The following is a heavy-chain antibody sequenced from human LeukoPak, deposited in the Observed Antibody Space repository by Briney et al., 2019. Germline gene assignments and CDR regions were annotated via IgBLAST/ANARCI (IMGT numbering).Heavy chain of an antibody. Sequence: SETLSLTCTVSGGSISSYYWSWIRQPPGKGLEWIGEINHSGSTNYNPSLKSRVTISVDTSKNQFSLKLSSVTAADTAVYYCARGSVQLWVGYYYYYYGMDVWGQGTTVTVSS. J-gene: IGHJ6*02. CDR3: ARGSVQLWVGYYYYYYGMDV. CDR1: GGSISSYY. V-gene: IGHV4-34*01. CDR2: INHSGST. D-gene: IGHD5-18*01.